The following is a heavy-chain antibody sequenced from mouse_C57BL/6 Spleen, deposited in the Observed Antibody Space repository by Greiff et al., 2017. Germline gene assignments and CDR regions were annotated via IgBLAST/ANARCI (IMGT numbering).Heavy chain of an antibody. V-gene: IGHV1-85*01. D-gene: IGHD1-1*01. CDR1: GYTFTSYD. Sequence: QVQLQQSGPELVKPGASVKLSCKASGYTFTSYDINWVKQRPGQGLEWIGWIYPRDGSNKYNEKFKGKATLTVDTSSSTAYMELHSLTSEDSAVYFCARGGVITTVVAPFGYWGQGTTLTVSS. CDR2: IYPRDGSN. J-gene: IGHJ2*01. CDR3: ARGGVITTVVAPFGY.